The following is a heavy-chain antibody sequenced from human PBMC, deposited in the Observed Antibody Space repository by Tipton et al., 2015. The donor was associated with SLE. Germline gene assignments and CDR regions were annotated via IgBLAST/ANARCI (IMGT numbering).Heavy chain of an antibody. J-gene: IGHJ6*03. CDR1: GFTFNNYA. V-gene: IGHV3-23*01. CDR2: ISGSGDST. Sequence: GSLRLSCTASGFTFNNYAMNWVRQAPGKGLEWVSGISGSGDSTYSGDSVKGRFTISRDNSKKTLYLQMNSLRAEDMAVYYCARDPPGYYYMDVWGRGTTVTVSS. CDR3: ARDPPGYYYMDV.